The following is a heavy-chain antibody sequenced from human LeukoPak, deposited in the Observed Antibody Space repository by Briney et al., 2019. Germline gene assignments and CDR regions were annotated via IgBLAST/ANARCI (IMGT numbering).Heavy chain of an antibody. J-gene: IGHJ4*02. CDR2: INHSGST. V-gene: IGHV4-34*01. CDR3: ARAGVAGPIDY. D-gene: IGHD6-19*01. CDR1: GGSFSGYY. Sequence: SETLSLTCAVYGGSFSGYYWSWIRQPPGKGLEWVGEINHSGSTNYNPSLKSRVTISVDTSKNQFSLKLSSVTAADTAVYYCARAGVAGPIDYWGQGTLVTVSS.